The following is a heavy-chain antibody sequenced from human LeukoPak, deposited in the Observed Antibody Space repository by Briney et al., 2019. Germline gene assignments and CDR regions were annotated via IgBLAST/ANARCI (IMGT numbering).Heavy chain of an antibody. CDR2: INPSGGST. CDR1: GYTFTSYY. J-gene: IGHJ6*02. V-gene: IGHV1-46*01. CDR3: ARESRSSSSFGYYYYGMDV. D-gene: IGHD6-6*01. Sequence: ASVKVSCKASGYTFTSYYMHWVRQAPGQGLEWMGIINPSGGSTSYAQKFQGRVTMTRDTSTSTVYMELSSLRSEDTAVYYCARESRSSSSFGYYYYGMDVWGQGTTVTVSS.